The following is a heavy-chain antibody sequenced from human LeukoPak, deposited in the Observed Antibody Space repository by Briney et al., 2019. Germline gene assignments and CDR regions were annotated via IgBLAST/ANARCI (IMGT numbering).Heavy chain of an antibody. D-gene: IGHD3-10*01. V-gene: IGHV4-39*07. J-gene: IGHJ3*02. Sequence: SETLSLTRTVSSGSISTSNYYWRWARQPPGKALEWIENIFYSGSTYYSPSRKSRLPISLHTSRNQFSLKLTSVTAADPAVYYGGKSNGYGLIDIWGRGTMVSVSS. CDR3: GKSNGYGLIDI. CDR1: SGSISTSNYY. CDR2: IFYSGST.